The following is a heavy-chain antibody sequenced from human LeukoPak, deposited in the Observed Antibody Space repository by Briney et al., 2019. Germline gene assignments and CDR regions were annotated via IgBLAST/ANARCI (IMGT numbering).Heavy chain of an antibody. V-gene: IGHV3-74*01. CDR1: GFTFSSYW. J-gene: IGHJ5*02. CDR2: IDSDGRST. Sequence: GGSLRLSCAASGFTFSSYWMHWVRQAPGKGLVWVSRIDSDGRSTSYADSVKGRFTISRDNAKNSLYLQMNSLRAEDTAVYYCARAPYSSSWYGRNWFDPWGQGTLVTVSS. D-gene: IGHD6-13*01. CDR3: ARAPYSSSWYGRNWFDP.